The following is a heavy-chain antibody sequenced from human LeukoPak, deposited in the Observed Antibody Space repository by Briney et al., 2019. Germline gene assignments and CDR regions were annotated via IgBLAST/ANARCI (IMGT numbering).Heavy chain of an antibody. D-gene: IGHD4-17*01. Sequence: GGSLRLSCAASGFTFSSYSMNWVRQAPGKGLEWVSSISSSSSYIYYADSVKGRFTISRDNAKNSLYLQMNSLRAEDTAVYYCARVDFTTVTPEGAFDIWGQGTMVTVSS. CDR1: GFTFSSYS. V-gene: IGHV3-21*01. CDR3: ARVDFTTVTPEGAFDI. J-gene: IGHJ3*02. CDR2: ISSSSSYI.